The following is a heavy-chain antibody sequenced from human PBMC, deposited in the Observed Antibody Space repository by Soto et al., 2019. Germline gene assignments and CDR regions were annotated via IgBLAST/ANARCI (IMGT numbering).Heavy chain of an antibody. CDR2: IVSSSSTI. CDR3: ARDYDFWSGPHYPYYYYYMDV. D-gene: IGHD3-3*01. CDR1: GFTFSSYN. J-gene: IGHJ6*03. Sequence: GGSLRLSCAASGFTFSSYNMNWVRQAPGKGLEWVSYIVSSSSTIYYADSVEGRFTISRDNAKNSLYLQMNSLRAEDTAVYFCARDYDFWSGPHYPYYYYYMDVWGKGTTVTVSS. V-gene: IGHV3-48*01.